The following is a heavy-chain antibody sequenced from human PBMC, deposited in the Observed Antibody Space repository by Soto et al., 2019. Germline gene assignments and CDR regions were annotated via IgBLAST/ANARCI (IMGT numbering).Heavy chain of an antibody. Sequence: GGSLRLSCAASGFTFSSYSMNWVRQAPGKGLEWVSYISSSSSTINYADSVKGRFTISRDNAKNSLYLQMNSLRAEDTAVYYCAREPDYWGQGTLVTVSS. CDR3: AREPDY. J-gene: IGHJ4*02. CDR2: ISSSSSTI. CDR1: GFTFSSYS. V-gene: IGHV3-48*01.